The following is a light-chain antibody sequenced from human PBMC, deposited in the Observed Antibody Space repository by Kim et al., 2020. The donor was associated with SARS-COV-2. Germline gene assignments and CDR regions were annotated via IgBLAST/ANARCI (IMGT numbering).Light chain of an antibody. CDR3: QKYNTATWT. V-gene: IGKV1-27*01. CDR1: RGLHIY. J-gene: IGKJ1*01. CDR2: AAS. Sequence: GDRVTITCRASRGLHIYLAWYQQKPGKVPKLLIYAASTLHSGVTSRFSGSGSGTDFTLIISSLQPEDVATYYCQKYNTATWTFGQGTKVDI.